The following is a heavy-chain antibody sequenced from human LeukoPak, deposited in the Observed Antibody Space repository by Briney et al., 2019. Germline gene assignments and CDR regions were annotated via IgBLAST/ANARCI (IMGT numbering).Heavy chain of an antibody. CDR3: AREGYYDFWRGYYTGDGFDY. CDR2: INPSGGST. CDR1: GYTFTSYY. Sequence: ASVKVSCKASGYTFTSYYMHWVRQAPGQGLEWMGIINPSGGSTSYAQKFQGRVTMTRDMSTSTVYMELSSLRSEDTAVYYCAREGYYDFWRGYYTGDGFDYWGQGTLVTVSS. V-gene: IGHV1-46*01. J-gene: IGHJ4*02. D-gene: IGHD3-3*01.